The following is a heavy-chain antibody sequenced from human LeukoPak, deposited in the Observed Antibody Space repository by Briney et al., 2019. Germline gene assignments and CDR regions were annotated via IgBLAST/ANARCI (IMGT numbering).Heavy chain of an antibody. J-gene: IGHJ4*02. CDR3: ARSPGGFTMIVVVIGYYFDY. CDR2: IYNSGST. Sequence: PSETLSLTCTVSGGSISSYYWNWIRQPPGKGLEWIGYIYNSGSTNNNPSLKSRVTISVDTSKNQFSLKLSSVTAADTAVYYCARSPGGFTMIVVVIGYYFDYWGQGTLVTVSS. V-gene: IGHV4-59*12. CDR1: GGSISSYY. D-gene: IGHD3-22*01.